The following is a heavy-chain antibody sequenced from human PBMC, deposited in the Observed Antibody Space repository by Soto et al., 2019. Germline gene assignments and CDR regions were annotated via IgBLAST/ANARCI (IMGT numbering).Heavy chain of an antibody. CDR2: ISGSGGTT. J-gene: IGHJ4*02. Sequence: EVQLLESGGGLVQPGGSLRLSCAASGFIFSNYDMSWVRLAPGKGLEWVSVISGSGGTTYYADSVKGRFTISRDNSKNTLYLQMNSLRAEDTAVYFCAKRPQDCSGGSCYRNSFDYWGQGTLVTVSS. V-gene: IGHV3-23*01. D-gene: IGHD2-15*01. CDR1: GFIFSNYD. CDR3: AKRPQDCSGGSCYRNSFDY.